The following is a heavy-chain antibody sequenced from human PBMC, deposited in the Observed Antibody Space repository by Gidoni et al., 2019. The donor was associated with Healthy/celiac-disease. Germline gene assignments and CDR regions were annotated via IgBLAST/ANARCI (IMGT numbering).Heavy chain of an antibody. CDR2: ISYDGSNK. CDR1: GFTFISYG. Sequence: QVQLVESGGGVVQPGRSLRLSCAASGFTFISYGMHWVRQAPGKGLEWVAVISYDGSNKYYADSVKGRFTISRDNSKNTLYLKMNSLRAEDTAVYYCAKDADPRTEGGYYYGMDVWGQGTTVTVSS. D-gene: IGHD3-10*01. CDR3: AKDADPRTEGGYYYGMDV. J-gene: IGHJ6*02. V-gene: IGHV3-30*18.